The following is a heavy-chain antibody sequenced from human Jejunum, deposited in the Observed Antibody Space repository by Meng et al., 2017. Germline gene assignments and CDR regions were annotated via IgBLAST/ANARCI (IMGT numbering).Heavy chain of an antibody. J-gene: IGHJ4*02. V-gene: IGHV3-48*03. Sequence: GGSLRLSCVASGFTFSSYEMNWVRQAPGKGLEWVSYICSRGSTIHYANSVKGRFTMSRDNAKNSLYLQLNSLRAEDTAVYYCARSAYYYGRSGHGTRGDDMDDWGQGTLVTVSS. D-gene: IGHD3-22*01. CDR2: ICSRGSTI. CDR1: GFTFSSYE. CDR3: ARSAYYYGRSGHGTRGDDMDD.